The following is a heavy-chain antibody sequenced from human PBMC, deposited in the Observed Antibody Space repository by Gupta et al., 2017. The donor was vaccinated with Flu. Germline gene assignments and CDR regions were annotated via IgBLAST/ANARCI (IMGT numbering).Heavy chain of an antibody. J-gene: IGHJ4*02. D-gene: IGHD2-15*01. V-gene: IGHV1-69*01. CDR1: GVTFSDYA. CDR2: IIPVFGPT. Sequence: QVQLVQSGAEVKKPGSPVKVSCQASGVTFSDYAINWVRRAPGQGLEWMGGIIPVFGPTKYAQKFQGRVTITADESTNTAYLELSSLRAEDTAVYYCARKGGGHCSGGTCYSFDYWGQGTLVTVAS. CDR3: ARKGGGHCSGGTCYSFDY.